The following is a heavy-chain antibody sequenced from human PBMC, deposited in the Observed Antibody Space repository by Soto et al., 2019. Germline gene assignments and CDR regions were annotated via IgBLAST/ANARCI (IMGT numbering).Heavy chain of an antibody. CDR1: GYTFTSYA. CDR2: INAGNGNT. J-gene: IGHJ5*02. CDR3: ASLPAAIRGQGNWLDP. D-gene: IGHD2-2*02. Sequence: ASVKVSCKASGYTFTSYAMHWVRQAPGQRLEWMGWINAGNGNTKYSQKFQGRVTITRDTSASTAYMELSSLRSEDTAVYYCASLPAAIRGQGNWLDPWGQGTLVTVSS. V-gene: IGHV1-3*01.